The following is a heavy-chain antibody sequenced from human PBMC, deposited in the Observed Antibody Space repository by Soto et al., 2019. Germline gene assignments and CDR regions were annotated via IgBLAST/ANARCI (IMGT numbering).Heavy chain of an antibody. CDR2: IKSKADGSTK. J-gene: IGHJ4*01. Sequence: GGSLRLSFAASGSTVSNVWMTWIRQAPGKGLEWVFRIKSKADGSTKEYGTPVKDRLIISRDDSKNTVDLQMNALRTEDTAFYYCATPRTGSHGYSXWGHVALVTVSX. V-gene: IGHV3-15*01. D-gene: IGHD3-16*01. CDR3: ATPRTGSHGYSX. CDR1: GSTVSNVW.